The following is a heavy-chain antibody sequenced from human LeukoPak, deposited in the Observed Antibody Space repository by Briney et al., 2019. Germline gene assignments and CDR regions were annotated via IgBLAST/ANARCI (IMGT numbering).Heavy chain of an antibody. J-gene: IGHJ5*02. D-gene: IGHD3-10*01. V-gene: IGHV4-4*07. Sequence: PSETLSFTCTVSGGSISSYYWSWIRQPAGKGLEWIGRIYTSGSTNYNPSLKSRVTMSVDTSKNQFSLKLSSVTAADTAVYYCARDRVLLWFGELSGWFDPWGQGTLVTVSS. CDR3: ARDRVLLWFGELSGWFDP. CDR1: GGSISSYY. CDR2: IYTSGST.